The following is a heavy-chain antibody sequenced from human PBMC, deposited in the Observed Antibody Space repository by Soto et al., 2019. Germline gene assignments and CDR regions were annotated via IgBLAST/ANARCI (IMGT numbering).Heavy chain of an antibody. D-gene: IGHD3-10*01. CDR1: GFTFSSYA. J-gene: IGHJ6*04. CDR3: TRDHGSGSYYNDYYYYGMDV. V-gene: IGHV3-30-3*01. CDR2: ISYDGSNK. Sequence: LRLSCAASGFTFSSYAMHWVRQAPGKGLEWVAVISYDGSNKYYVDSATGRFTISRDNSKNTLYLQMNSLRAEDTAVYYCTRDHGSGSYYNDYYYYGMDVWGKGSTGTIS.